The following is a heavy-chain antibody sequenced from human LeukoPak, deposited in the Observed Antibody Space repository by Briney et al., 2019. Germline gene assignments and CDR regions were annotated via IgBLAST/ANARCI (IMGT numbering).Heavy chain of an antibody. J-gene: IGHJ6*02. Sequence: ASVKVSCKVSGYTLTELSMHWVRQAPGKGLEWMGGFDPEDGETIYAQKFQGRVTMTEDTSTDTAYMELSSLRSEDTAVYYCATLRGAARPSHYYYYGMDVWGQGTTVTVSS. CDR1: GYTLTELS. CDR3: ATLRGAARPSHYYYYGMDV. CDR2: FDPEDGET. V-gene: IGHV1-24*01. D-gene: IGHD6-6*01.